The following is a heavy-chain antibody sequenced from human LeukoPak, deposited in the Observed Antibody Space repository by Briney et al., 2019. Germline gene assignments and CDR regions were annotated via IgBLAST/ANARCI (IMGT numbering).Heavy chain of an antibody. V-gene: IGHV1-18*01. CDR2: ISAYNGKT. CDR3: ARDRSNSGPYYFDY. D-gene: IGHD6-19*01. CDR1: GYTFTSYG. Sequence: ASVKVSCKASGYTFTSYGISWVRQAPGQGLEGMGWISAYNGKTNYAQKLQGRVTMTTDTSTSTAYMELRSLRSDDTAVYYCARDRSNSGPYYFDYWGQGTLVTVSS. J-gene: IGHJ4*02.